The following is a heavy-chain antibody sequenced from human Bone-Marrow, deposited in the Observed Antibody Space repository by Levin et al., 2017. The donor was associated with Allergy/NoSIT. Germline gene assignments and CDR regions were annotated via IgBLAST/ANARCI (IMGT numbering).Heavy chain of an antibody. CDR2: ISWNSGSI. Sequence: PGGSLRLSCAASGFTFDDYAMHWVRQAPGKGLEWVSGISWNSGSIGYADSVKGRFTISRDNAKNSLYLQMNSLRAEDTALYYCAILNNEPDIVATYDGAGFDYWGQGTLVTVSS. V-gene: IGHV3-9*01. D-gene: IGHD5-12*01. CDR1: GFTFDDYA. J-gene: IGHJ4*02. CDR3: AILNNEPDIVATYDGAGFDY.